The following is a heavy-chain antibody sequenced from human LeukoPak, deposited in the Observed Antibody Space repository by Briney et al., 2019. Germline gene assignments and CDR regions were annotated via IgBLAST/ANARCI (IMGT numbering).Heavy chain of an antibody. CDR3: AKDRYPCNTGHHYENEY. CDR2: IDARSGIT. V-gene: IGHV3-48*01. Sequence: GGSLRLSCAASGFTFTIFGLNWVRQAPGKGPEWVSYIDARSGITYYADSVQGRFTLSRDNARESVFLQMDSLRVDDTAVYYCAKDRYPCNTGHHYENEYWGQGTLVTVSS. J-gene: IGHJ4*02. D-gene: IGHD3-3*01. CDR1: GFTFTIFG.